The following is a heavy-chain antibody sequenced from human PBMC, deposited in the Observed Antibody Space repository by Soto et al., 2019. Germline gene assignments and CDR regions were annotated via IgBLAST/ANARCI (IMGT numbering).Heavy chain of an antibody. CDR1: GFTFSSYG. D-gene: IGHD3-10*01. V-gene: IGHV3-33*01. CDR3: ARDGYGSGSYYIDY. CDR2: IWYDGSNK. Sequence: GGSLRLSCAASGFTFSSYGMHWVRQAPGKGLEWVAVIWYDGSNKYYADSVKGRFTISRDNSKNTLYLQMNSLRAEDTAVYYCARDGYGSGSYYIDYWGQGTRVTVAS. J-gene: IGHJ4*02.